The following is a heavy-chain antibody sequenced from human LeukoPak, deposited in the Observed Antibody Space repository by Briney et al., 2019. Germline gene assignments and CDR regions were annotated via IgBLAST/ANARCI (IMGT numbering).Heavy chain of an antibody. D-gene: IGHD4-23*01. CDR3: ARVSGSYGGKGSIGY. J-gene: IGHJ4*02. CDR2: INHSGST. V-gene: IGHV4-34*01. CDR1: GGSFSGYY. Sequence: PSETLSLTCAVYGGSFSGYYWSWIRQPPGKGLEWIGEINHSGSTNYNPSLKSRVTISVDTSKNQFSLKLSSVTAADTAVYYCARVSGSYGGKGSIGYWGQGTLVTVSS.